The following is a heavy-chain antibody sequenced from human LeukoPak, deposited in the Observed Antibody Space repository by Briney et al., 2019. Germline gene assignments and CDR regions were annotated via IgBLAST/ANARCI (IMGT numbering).Heavy chain of an antibody. V-gene: IGHV1-18*01. J-gene: IGHJ6*03. CDR3: ARGAVAKNYYYYYMDV. CDR1: GYTFTGYG. CDR2: ISAYNGNT. Sequence: ASVKVSCKASGYTFTGYGISWVRQAPGQGLEWMGWISAYNGNTNYAQKLQGRVTMTTDTSTSTAYMELSSLRSEDTAVYYCARGAVAKNYYYYYMDVWGKGTTVTISS. D-gene: IGHD5-12*01.